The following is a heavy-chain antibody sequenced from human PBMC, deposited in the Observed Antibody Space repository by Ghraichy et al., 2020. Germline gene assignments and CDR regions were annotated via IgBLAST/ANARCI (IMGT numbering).Heavy chain of an antibody. Sequence: SETLSLTCTVSGGSISSYYWSWIRQPPGKGLDWIGYIYYSGSTNYNPSLKSRVTISVDMSKNQFSLKLSSVTAADTAVYYCARVGSGGHGEFDYWGQGTLVTVSS. D-gene: IGHD3-16*01. J-gene: IGHJ4*02. V-gene: IGHV4-59*01. CDR3: ARVGSGGHGEFDY. CDR1: GGSISSYY. CDR2: IYYSGST.